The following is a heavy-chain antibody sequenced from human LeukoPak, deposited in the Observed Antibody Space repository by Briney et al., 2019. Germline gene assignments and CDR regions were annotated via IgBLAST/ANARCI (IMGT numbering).Heavy chain of an antibody. D-gene: IGHD3-10*01. CDR2: MYYSGTT. J-gene: IGHJ4*02. Sequence: SETLSLTCTVSGGSISSINSYWGWIRRPPGKGLEWIGSMYYSGTTHYIPSLKSRVTISVDTSKHQFSLRLSSVTAADTAVYYCASGLNRNVIPWFGGYWGQGILVTVSS. CDR3: ASGLNRNVIPWFGGY. CDR1: GGSISSINSY. V-gene: IGHV4-39*01.